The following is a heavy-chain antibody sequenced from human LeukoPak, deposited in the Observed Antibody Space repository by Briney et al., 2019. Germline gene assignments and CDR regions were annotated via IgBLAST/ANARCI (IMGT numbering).Heavy chain of an antibody. D-gene: IGHD3-16*01. J-gene: IGHJ3*02. V-gene: IGHV4-59*08. CDR1: GGSTSSDY. CDR2: VYNSGDT. Sequence: SETLSLTCTVSGGSTSSDYWSWIRQSPGKGLEWVGYVYNSGDTGKNPSLKSRVTILLDTSKNQCSLKLTSVSAADTAVYYCARPAITFGGVGAFDIWGQGTMVTVSS. CDR3: ARPAITFGGVGAFDI.